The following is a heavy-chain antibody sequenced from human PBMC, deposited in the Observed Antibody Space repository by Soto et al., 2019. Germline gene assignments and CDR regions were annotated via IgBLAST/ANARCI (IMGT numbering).Heavy chain of an antibody. Sequence: GGSLRLSCAASGFTFSSYGMHWVRQAPGKGLEWVAVIWYDGSNKYYADSVKGRFTISRDNSKNTLYLQMNSLRAEDTAVYYCARDPAYYYGSSGYFFDYWGQGTLVTVSS. V-gene: IGHV3-33*01. CDR1: GFTFSSYG. D-gene: IGHD3-22*01. CDR3: ARDPAYYYGSSGYFFDY. CDR2: IWYDGSNK. J-gene: IGHJ4*02.